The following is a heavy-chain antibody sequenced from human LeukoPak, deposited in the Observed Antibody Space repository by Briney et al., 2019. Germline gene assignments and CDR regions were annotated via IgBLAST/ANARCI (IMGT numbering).Heavy chain of an antibody. V-gene: IGHV4-4*07. CDR2: IYTSGST. CDR3: ARASPTTNKGAYGWFDP. CDR1: GGSISSYY. J-gene: IGHJ5*02. D-gene: IGHD1-14*01. Sequence: SETLSLTCTVSGGSISSYYWSWIRQPAGKGLEWSGRIYTSGSTNYNPSLKSRVTMSVDTSKNQFSLKLSSVTAADTAVYYCARASPTTNKGAYGWFDPWGQGTLVTVSS.